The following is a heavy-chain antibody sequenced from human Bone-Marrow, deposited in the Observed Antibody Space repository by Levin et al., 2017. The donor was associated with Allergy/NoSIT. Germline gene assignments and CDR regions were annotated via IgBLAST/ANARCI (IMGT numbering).Heavy chain of an antibody. CDR2: ISSSSSTI. J-gene: IGHJ4*02. Sequence: GESLKISCAASGFTFSSYSMNWVRQAPGKGLEWVSYISSSSSTIYYADSVKGRFTISRDNAKNSLYLQMNSLRAEDTAVYYCARELPLSGGGSGEWDYWGQGTLVTVSS. CDR1: GFTFSSYS. CDR3: ARELPLSGGGSGEWDY. V-gene: IGHV3-48*01. D-gene: IGHD2-15*01.